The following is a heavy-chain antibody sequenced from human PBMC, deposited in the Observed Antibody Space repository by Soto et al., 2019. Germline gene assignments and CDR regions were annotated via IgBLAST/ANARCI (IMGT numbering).Heavy chain of an antibody. CDR2: IYYSGST. CDR3: ARRWGGSLDY. CDR1: GGSISSYY. J-gene: IGHJ4*02. Sequence: QVQLRESGPGLVKPSETLSLTCTVSGGSISSYYWSWIRQPRGKGLEWIGYIYYSGSTNYNPSLKSRVTISVDTSKNQFSLKLSSVTAADTAVYYCARRWGGSLDYWGQGTLVTVSS. V-gene: IGHV4-59*01. D-gene: IGHD1-26*01.